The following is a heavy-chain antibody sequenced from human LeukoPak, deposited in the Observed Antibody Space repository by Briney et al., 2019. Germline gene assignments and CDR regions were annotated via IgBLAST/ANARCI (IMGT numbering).Heavy chain of an antibody. CDR1: GFTFSSYS. Sequence: PGGSLRLSCAASGFTFSSYSMNWVRQAPGKGLEWVSSISSSSSYIYYADSVKGRFTISRDNAKNSLYLQMNSLRAEDTAVYYCARDGESSWYEGFDYWGQGTLVTVSS. CDR3: ARDGESSWYEGFDY. CDR2: ISSSSSYI. J-gene: IGHJ4*02. V-gene: IGHV3-21*01. D-gene: IGHD6-13*01.